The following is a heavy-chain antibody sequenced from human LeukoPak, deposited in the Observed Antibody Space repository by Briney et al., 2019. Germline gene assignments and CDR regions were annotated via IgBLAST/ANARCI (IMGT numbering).Heavy chain of an antibody. V-gene: IGHV1-18*01. Sequence: EASVKVSCNASGYTFTSYGISWVRQAPGQGLEWMGCISAYNGNTTYSQKLQGRVTMTTETSTSTAYMELRSLRSDDTAVYYCARDRVGYYYGMDVWGQGTTVTVSS. CDR2: ISAYNGNT. D-gene: IGHD3-10*01. J-gene: IGHJ6*02. CDR1: GYTFTSYG. CDR3: ARDRVGYYYGMDV.